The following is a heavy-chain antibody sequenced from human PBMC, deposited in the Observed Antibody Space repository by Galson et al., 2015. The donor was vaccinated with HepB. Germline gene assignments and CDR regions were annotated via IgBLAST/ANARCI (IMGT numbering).Heavy chain of an antibody. J-gene: IGHJ4*02. CDR1: GFTFSGDA. V-gene: IGHV3-23*01. Sequence: SLRLSCAASGFTFSGDAMSWGRQAPGEGLEWGSTISNSGDKTYNADSVKGRFTISRDNSKNTLHLQMNSLRAEDTAMYYCVMGYYFDYWGPGTLVTVSS. CDR2: ISNSGDKT. CDR3: VMGYYFDY.